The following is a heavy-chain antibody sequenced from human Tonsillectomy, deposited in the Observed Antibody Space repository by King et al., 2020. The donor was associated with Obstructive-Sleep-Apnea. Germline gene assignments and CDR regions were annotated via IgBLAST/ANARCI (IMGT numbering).Heavy chain of an antibody. J-gene: IGHJ6*02. CDR2: IIPILGIA. CDR1: GGTFSSYA. Sequence: QLVQSGAEVKKPGSSVKVSCKASGGTFSSYAISWVRQAPGQGLEWMGGIIPILGIANYAQKFQGRVTITADKSTSTAYMELSSLRSEDTAVYYCARDSQSSSRNYYYGMDVWGQGTTVTVSS. D-gene: IGHD6-6*01. CDR3: ARDSQSSSRNYYYGMDV. V-gene: IGHV1-69*04.